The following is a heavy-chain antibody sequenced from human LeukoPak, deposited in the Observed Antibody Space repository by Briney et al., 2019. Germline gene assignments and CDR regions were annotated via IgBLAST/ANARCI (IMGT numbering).Heavy chain of an antibody. J-gene: IGHJ3*01. CDR3: AKGLIATAGGAFDV. D-gene: IGHD6-13*01. Sequence: GGSLRLSCAAFGFTFSNYAMSWVRQAPGKGLEWVSAINDIGVSTYYADSVKGRFTVSRDNSKNTLYLQMNSLRAEDTAIYYCAKGLIATAGGAFDVWGQGTMVTVSS. CDR2: INDIGVST. V-gene: IGHV3-23*01. CDR1: GFTFSNYA.